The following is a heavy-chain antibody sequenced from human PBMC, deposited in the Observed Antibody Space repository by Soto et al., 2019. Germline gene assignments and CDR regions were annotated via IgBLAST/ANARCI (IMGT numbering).Heavy chain of an antibody. CDR3: ANSVPAAVPYYYYYMDV. CDR1: GFTFSSYS. Sequence: GGALRLSFAASGFTFSSYSMSWVRPAPGKGLEWVSAISGSGGSTYYADSVKGRFTISRDNSKNTLYLQMNSLRAEDTAVYYCANSVPAAVPYYYYYMDVWGKGTTVTVSS. CDR2: ISGSGGST. J-gene: IGHJ6*03. V-gene: IGHV3-23*01. D-gene: IGHD2-2*01.